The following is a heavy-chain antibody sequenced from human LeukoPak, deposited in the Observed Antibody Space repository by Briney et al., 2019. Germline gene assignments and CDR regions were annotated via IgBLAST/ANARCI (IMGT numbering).Heavy chain of an antibody. Sequence: GGSLRLSCAAFGFTFTTYTMNWVRQAPGKGLEYVSSITNSSSCIYYADSVKGRFTVSRDNAKNSLYLQMNSLRAEDTGVYYCARVRGDWDFDYWGQGTLVTVSS. CDR2: ITNSSSCI. CDR3: ARVRGDWDFDY. V-gene: IGHV3-21*01. CDR1: GFTFTTYT. D-gene: IGHD2-21*02. J-gene: IGHJ4*02.